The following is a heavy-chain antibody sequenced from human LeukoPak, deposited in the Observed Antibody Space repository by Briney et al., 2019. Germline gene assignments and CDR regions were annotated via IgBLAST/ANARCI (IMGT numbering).Heavy chain of an antibody. CDR2: ISYDGSNK. D-gene: IGHD2-2*01. CDR3: AKVRVPAANMGAYYYGMDV. CDR1: GFTFSSYG. J-gene: IGHJ6*04. Sequence: GRSLRLSCAASGFTFSSYGMHWVRQAPGKGLEWVAVISYDGSNKYYADSVKGRFTISRDNSKNTLYLQMNSLRAEDTAVYYCAKVRVPAANMGAYYYGMDVWGKGTTVTVSS. V-gene: IGHV3-30*18.